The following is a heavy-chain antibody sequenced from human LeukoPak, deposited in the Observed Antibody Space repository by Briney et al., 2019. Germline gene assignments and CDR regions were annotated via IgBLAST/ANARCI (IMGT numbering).Heavy chain of an antibody. J-gene: IGHJ4*02. Sequence: GRSLRLSCAASGFTFSSYGMHWVRQAPGKGLEWVAVISYDGSNKYYADSVKGRFTISRDNSKNTLYLQMNSLRAEDTAVYYCAKDQYYGSGSFDYWGQGTLVTVSS. CDR3: AKDQYYGSGSFDY. V-gene: IGHV3-30*18. D-gene: IGHD3-10*01. CDR2: ISYDGSNK. CDR1: GFTFSSYG.